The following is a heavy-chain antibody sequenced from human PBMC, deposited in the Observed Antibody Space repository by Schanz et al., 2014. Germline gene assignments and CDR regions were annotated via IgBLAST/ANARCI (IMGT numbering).Heavy chain of an antibody. Sequence: QVQLQGSGPGLVKPSETLSLTCIVSGGSISGDYWSWIRQSPGKGLEWIGHLYDSASTNYNPSFNSRGTISGDMPKTQFALNLSSGTAADTAVYYCARLGVGDKAYYYYGTDVWGQGTTVLVSS. D-gene: IGHD1-26*01. CDR2: LYDSAST. CDR3: ARLGVGDKAYYYYGTDV. V-gene: IGHV4-59*08. CDR1: GGSISGDY. J-gene: IGHJ6*02.